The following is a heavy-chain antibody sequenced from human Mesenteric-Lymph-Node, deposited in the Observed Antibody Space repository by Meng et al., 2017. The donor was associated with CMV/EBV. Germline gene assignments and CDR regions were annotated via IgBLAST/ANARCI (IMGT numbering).Heavy chain of an antibody. J-gene: IGHJ6*02. CDR3: ARDVTIQIRGHDYYYGMDV. D-gene: IGHD1-26*01. V-gene: IGHV3-69-1*01. Sequence: GGSLRLSCVVSGFSFSDYEMNWVRLTPGKGLEWVSHITGGGTIYYADSVKGRFTISRDNTKNSLSLQMNSLRAEDTAVYYCARDVTIQIRGHDYYYGMDVWGQGTTVTVSS. CDR2: ITGGGTI. CDR1: GFSFSDYE.